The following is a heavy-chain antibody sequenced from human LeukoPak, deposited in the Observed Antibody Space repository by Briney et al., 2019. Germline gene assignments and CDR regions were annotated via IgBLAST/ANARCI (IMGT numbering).Heavy chain of an antibody. CDR1: GASINSHY. Sequence: SETLSLTCTVSGASINSHYWSWIRQPPGKGLEWVGYISYSGSTNYNPSLKSRVIISVDTSKTHFSLNLSSVTAADTAFYYCARHRVSGSSYSALDYWGQGTLVSVSS. D-gene: IGHD1-26*01. V-gene: IGHV4-59*08. CDR2: ISYSGST. J-gene: IGHJ4*02. CDR3: ARHRVSGSSYSALDY.